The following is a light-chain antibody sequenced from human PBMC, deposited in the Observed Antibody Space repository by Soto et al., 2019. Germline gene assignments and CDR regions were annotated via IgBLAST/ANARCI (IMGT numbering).Light chain of an antibody. Sequence: QPVSVSGSPGQSITISCTGTSSDVGSYNLVSWYQQHPGKAPKLMIYEGSKRPSGVSNRFSGSKSGNTASLTISGLQAEDEADYYCCSYAGSSTFYVVFGGGTKLTVL. J-gene: IGLJ2*01. CDR2: EGS. V-gene: IGLV2-23*03. CDR3: CSYAGSSTFYVV. CDR1: SSDVGSYNL.